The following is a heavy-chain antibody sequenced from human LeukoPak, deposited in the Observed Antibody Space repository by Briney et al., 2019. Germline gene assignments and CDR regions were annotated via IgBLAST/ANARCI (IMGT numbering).Heavy chain of an antibody. CDR3: AREPNY. CDR2: IYSGGST. Sequence: PGGSLRLSCVASGFTFSDYYMSWVRQAPGKGLEWVSVIYSGGSTYYADSVKGRFTISRDNSKNTLYLQMNSLRAEDTAVYYCAREPNYWGQGTLVTVSS. J-gene: IGHJ4*02. V-gene: IGHV3-66*01. CDR1: GFTFSDYY.